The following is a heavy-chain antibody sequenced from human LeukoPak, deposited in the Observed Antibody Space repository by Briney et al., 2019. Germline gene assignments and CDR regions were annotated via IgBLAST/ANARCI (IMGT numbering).Heavy chain of an antibody. CDR3: ARVKSQGVISEGFDY. J-gene: IGHJ4*02. CDR1: GGSISSSSYY. D-gene: IGHD3-10*01. Sequence: PSETLSLTCTVSGGSISSSSYYWGWIRQPPGKGLEWIGSIYYSGSTYYNPSLKSRVTISVDTSKNQFSLKLSSVTAADTAVYYCARVKSQGVISEGFDYWGQGTLVTVSS. CDR2: IYYSGST. V-gene: IGHV4-39*07.